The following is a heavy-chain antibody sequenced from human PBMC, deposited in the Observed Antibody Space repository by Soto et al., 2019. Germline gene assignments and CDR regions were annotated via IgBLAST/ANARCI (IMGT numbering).Heavy chain of an antibody. J-gene: IGHJ3*02. CDR2: ISSSSSYI. D-gene: IGHD2-21*01. CDR3: ARDSAPRLLQSTGDGFDT. Sequence: PGGSLRLSYAASGFTFSSNSMNWVRQAPGKGLEWVSSISSSSSYIYYADSVKGRFTISRDHAQNSLYLQMNSLRAADTAVYYCARDSAPRLLQSTGDGFDTWGHGTMVTVSS. V-gene: IGHV3-21*01. CDR1: GFTFSSNS.